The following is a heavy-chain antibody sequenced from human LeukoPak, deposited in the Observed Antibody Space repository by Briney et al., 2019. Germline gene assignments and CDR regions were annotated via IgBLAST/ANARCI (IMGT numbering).Heavy chain of an antibody. CDR1: GFSFTNYA. D-gene: IGHD1-26*01. V-gene: IGHV3-23*01. CDR2: IRGGGET. CDR3: ARGGAHGMDV. Sequence: PGGSLRLSCAASGFSFTNYAMSWVRQAPARGPEWVSSIRGGGETYYADSVKGRFTLSRDNAKNSVYLQVNSLRAEDTAVYYCARGGAHGMDVWGQGTTVTVSS. J-gene: IGHJ6*02.